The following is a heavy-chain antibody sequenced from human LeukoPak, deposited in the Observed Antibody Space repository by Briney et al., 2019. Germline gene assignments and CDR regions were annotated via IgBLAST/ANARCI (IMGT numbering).Heavy chain of an antibody. D-gene: IGHD3-10*01. J-gene: IGHJ5*02. V-gene: IGHV3-33*01. Sequence: GGSLRLSRAASGFTFSSYGMHWVRQAPGKGLEWVAVIWYDGSNKYYADSVKGRFTISRDNSKNTLYLQMNSLRAEDTAVYYCARDTGRGFGELLSLPNWFDPWGQGTLVTVSS. CDR1: GFTFSSYG. CDR3: ARDTGRGFGELLSLPNWFDP. CDR2: IWYDGSNK.